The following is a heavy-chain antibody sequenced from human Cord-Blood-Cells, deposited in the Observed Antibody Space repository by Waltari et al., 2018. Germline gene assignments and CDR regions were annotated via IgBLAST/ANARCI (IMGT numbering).Heavy chain of an antibody. J-gene: IGHJ3*02. CDR3: ARVYSGSYYAFDI. D-gene: IGHD1-26*01. CDR2: MNPNSGNT. V-gene: IGHV1-8*03. CDR1: GSTSTSYD. Sequence: QVQLVQSGAEVKKPGASVQVSCTASGSTSTSYDINWFRKATGQGLEWMGWMNPNSGNTGYAQKFQGRVTITRNTSISTAYMELSSLRSEDTAVYYCARVYSGSYYAFDIWGQGTMVTVSS.